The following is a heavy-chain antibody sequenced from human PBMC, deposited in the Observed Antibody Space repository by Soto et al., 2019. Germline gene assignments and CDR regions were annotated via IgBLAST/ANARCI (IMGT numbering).Heavy chain of an antibody. CDR3: ARRGSGIAAFWFDY. Sequence: EVQLVESGGGLVQPGGSLRLSCAASGFTVSSNYMSWVRQAPGKGLEWVSVIYSGGSTYYADSVKGRFTISRDNSKNTLYLQMNSLRAEDTAVYYCARRGSGIAAFWFDYWGQGTLVTVSS. J-gene: IGHJ4*02. D-gene: IGHD6-13*01. CDR1: GFTVSSNY. CDR2: IYSGGST. V-gene: IGHV3-66*01.